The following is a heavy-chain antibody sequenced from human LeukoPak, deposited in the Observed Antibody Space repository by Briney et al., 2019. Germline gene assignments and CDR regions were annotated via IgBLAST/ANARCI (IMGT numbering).Heavy chain of an antibody. Sequence: SETLSLTCTVSGGSISSASYFWGWIRQPPGKGLEWIGTLYYSGSTYYSASLKSRVTMSGDTSRNQFSLRLSSVNAADTVVYYCAKAGVRYSDSSALYAFDFWGPGTMVTVSS. J-gene: IGHJ3*01. CDR2: LYYSGST. D-gene: IGHD3-22*01. V-gene: IGHV4-39*01. CDR1: GGSISSASYF. CDR3: AKAGVRYSDSSALYAFDF.